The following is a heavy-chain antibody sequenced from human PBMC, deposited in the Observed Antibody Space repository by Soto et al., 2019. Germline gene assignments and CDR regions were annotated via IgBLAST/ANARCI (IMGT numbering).Heavy chain of an antibody. D-gene: IGHD3-10*01. Sequence: GGSLRLSCAASGFTFSSYGMHWVRQAPGKGLEWVAVISYDGSNKYYADSAKGRFTISRDNSKNTLYLQMNSLRAEDTAVYYCAKGKVLLWFGDAFDIWVQGKMVTVSS. J-gene: IGHJ3*02. CDR3: AKGKVLLWFGDAFDI. CDR2: ISYDGSNK. V-gene: IGHV3-30*18. CDR1: GFTFSSYG.